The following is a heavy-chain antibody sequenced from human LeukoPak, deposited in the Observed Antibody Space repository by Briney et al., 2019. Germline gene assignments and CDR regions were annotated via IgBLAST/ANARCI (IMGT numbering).Heavy chain of an antibody. D-gene: IGHD6-6*01. J-gene: IGHJ4*02. CDR3: TRFVQYIDY. Sequence: GGSLRLPCAASGFTFSGSSMHWVRQASGKGLEWVGRIRDKANSYATAYAASVKGRFTISRDDSKNTAYLQMNSLKTEDTAVYYCTRFVQYIDYWGQGTLVTVSS. CDR2: IRDKANSYAT. CDR1: GFTFSGSS. V-gene: IGHV3-73*01.